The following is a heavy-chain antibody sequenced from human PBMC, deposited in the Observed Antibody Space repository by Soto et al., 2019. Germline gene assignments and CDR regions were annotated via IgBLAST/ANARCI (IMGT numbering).Heavy chain of an antibody. CDR1: GFTFDDYA. D-gene: IGHD4-17*01. J-gene: IGHJ3*02. Sequence: EVQLVESGGGLVQPGRSLRLSCAASGFTFDDYAMHWVRQAPGKGPEWVSGITWNSGGRGYAESVKGRFTISRDNAKNSLYLQMNSLRTEDTALYYCAKSKVDLEILKTTATTYWGPFHIWGQGTIVTVSS. V-gene: IGHV3-9*01. CDR3: AKSKVDLEILKTTATTYWGPFHI. CDR2: ITWNSGGR.